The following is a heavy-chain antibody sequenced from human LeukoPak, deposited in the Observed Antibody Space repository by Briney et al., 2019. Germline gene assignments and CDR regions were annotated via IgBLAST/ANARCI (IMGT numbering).Heavy chain of an antibody. CDR1: GFTFSGSA. J-gene: IGHJ4*02. Sequence: GGSLKLSCAASGFTFSGSAMHWVRQASGKGLEWVGRIRSKANSYATAYAASVKGRFTISRDDSKNTAYLQMNSLKTEDTAVYYCTRLAYDYVWGSYRHFDYWGQGTLVTVSS. D-gene: IGHD3-16*02. CDR3: TRLAYDYVWGSYRHFDY. V-gene: IGHV3-73*01. CDR2: IRSKANSYAT.